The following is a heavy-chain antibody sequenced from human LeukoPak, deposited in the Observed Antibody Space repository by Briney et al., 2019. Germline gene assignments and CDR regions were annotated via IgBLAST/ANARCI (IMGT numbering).Heavy chain of an antibody. Sequence: GGSLRLSCAASGLTFSSYWMSWVRQAPGKGLEWVSVIYSNGSTNYADSVKGRFTISRDNSKNTLYLQMNSLRAEDTAVYYCARGDPYCSGGSCYFDYWGQGTLVTVSS. CDR1: GLTFSSYW. J-gene: IGHJ4*02. CDR2: IYSNGST. V-gene: IGHV3-53*01. CDR3: ARGDPYCSGGSCYFDY. D-gene: IGHD2-15*01.